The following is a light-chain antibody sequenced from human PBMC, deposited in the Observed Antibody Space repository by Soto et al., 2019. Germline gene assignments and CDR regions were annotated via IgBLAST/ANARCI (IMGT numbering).Light chain of an antibody. CDR3: SSYAVSNLVV. Sequence: QSALTQPPSASGSPGRSVTISCTGTNNDVGGYNYVSWYQQHPGQAPRLIIYEVTERPSGVPDRFSGSKSGNTASLTVSGLQADDEADYFCSSYAVSNLVVFGGGTKLTVL. CDR1: NNDVGGYNY. CDR2: EVT. J-gene: IGLJ2*01. V-gene: IGLV2-8*01.